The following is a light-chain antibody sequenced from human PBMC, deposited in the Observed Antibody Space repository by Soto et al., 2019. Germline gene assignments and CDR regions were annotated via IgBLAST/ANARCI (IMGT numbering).Light chain of an antibody. CDR1: SSDVGGYNY. CDR3: SSYRSSSPVDV. J-gene: IGLJ1*01. Sequence: QSALTQPASVSGTPGQSITLSCTGTSSDVGGYNYVSWYQQHPGKAPKLLIYDVTNRPSGVSNRFSGSKSGNTASLTISGLQAEDEADYYCSSYRSSSPVDVFGPGTKVTVL. CDR2: DVT. V-gene: IGLV2-14*03.